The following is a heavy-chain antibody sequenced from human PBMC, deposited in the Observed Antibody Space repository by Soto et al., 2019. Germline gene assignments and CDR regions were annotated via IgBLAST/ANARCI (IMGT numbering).Heavy chain of an antibody. CDR1: GYTFTSYG. J-gene: IGHJ6*02. CDR3: ARVPVGYGIVVVPAAWRDYYYYGMDV. V-gene: IGHV1-18*01. D-gene: IGHD2-2*01. Sequence: ASVKVSCKASGYTFTSYGISWVRQAPGQGLEWMGWISAYNGNTNYAQKLQGRVTMTTDTSTSTAYMELRSLRSDDTAVYYCARVPVGYGIVVVPAAWRDYYYYGMDVWGQGTTVTVSS. CDR2: ISAYNGNT.